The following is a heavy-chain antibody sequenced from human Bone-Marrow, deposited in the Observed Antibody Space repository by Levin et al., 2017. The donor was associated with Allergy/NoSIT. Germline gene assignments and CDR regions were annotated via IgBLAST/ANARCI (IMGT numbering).Heavy chain of an antibody. CDR2: ISAGGNYI. J-gene: IGHJ6*02. CDR1: GILFSSYD. V-gene: IGHV3-21*01. CDR3: ASWAMYHYDRSAFDYFYYAMDV. D-gene: IGHD3-22*01. Sequence: GESLKISCAASGILFSSYDMNWVRQAPGKGLEWVSSISAGGNYIYYADSVKGRFTISRDNAKNSLFLQMNSLRAENTAVYYCASWAMYHYDRSAFDYFYYAMDVWGQGTTVTVSS.